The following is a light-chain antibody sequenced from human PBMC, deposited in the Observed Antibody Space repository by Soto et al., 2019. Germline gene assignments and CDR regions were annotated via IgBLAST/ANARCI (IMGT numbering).Light chain of an antibody. CDR2: GNN. CDR1: SSNIGAGYD. CDR3: QSYDSSLSGLWV. V-gene: IGLV1-40*01. Sequence: QSVLTQPPSVFGAPGQRVTISCTGSSSNIGAGYDVHWYQQLPGAAPRLLIYGNNNRPSGVPDRFSGSKSGASASLAITGLQAEDEADYYCQSYDSSLSGLWVFGGGTKLTVL. J-gene: IGLJ3*02.